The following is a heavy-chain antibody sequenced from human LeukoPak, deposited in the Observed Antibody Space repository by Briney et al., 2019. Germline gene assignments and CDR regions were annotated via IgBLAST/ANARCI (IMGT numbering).Heavy chain of an antibody. D-gene: IGHD4-11*01. J-gene: IGHJ6*02. CDR2: IKQDGSEK. Sequence: GGSLRLSCAASGFTFSSYWMSWVRQAPGKGLEWVANIKQDGSEKYYVDSVKGRFTISRDNAKNSLYLQMNSLRAEDMAVYYCARDTVTTLAYYYYGMDVWGQGTTVTVSS. CDR1: GFTFSSYW. V-gene: IGHV3-7*01. CDR3: ARDTVTTLAYYYYGMDV.